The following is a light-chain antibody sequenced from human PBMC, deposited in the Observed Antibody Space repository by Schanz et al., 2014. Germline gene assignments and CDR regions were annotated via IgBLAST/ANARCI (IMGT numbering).Light chain of an antibody. V-gene: IGLV2-23*01. Sequence: QSALTQPASVSGSPGQSITISCTGTSSDVGSYNLVSWYQQHPGKAPKLMICEGSKRPSGVSNRFSGFKSGNTASLTISGLQAEDEADYYCCSYAGTSTWVFGGGTKLTVL. CDR1: SSDVGSYNL. CDR2: EGS. CDR3: CSYAGTSTWV. J-gene: IGLJ3*02.